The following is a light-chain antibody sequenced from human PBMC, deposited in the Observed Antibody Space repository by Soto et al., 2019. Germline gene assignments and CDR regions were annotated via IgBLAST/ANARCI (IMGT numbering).Light chain of an antibody. V-gene: IGKV1-39*01. CDR3: HQSYSTPPYA. CDR2: AAS. J-gene: IGKJ2*01. Sequence: DIQMTQSPSSLSASVGDRVTITCRASQSISSYLNWYQQKPGKAPKLLIYAASSLQSGVPSRFSGSGSGTDFTLTISSLQPEDFATYYCHQSYSTPPYAFGQGTKLEIK. CDR1: QSISSY.